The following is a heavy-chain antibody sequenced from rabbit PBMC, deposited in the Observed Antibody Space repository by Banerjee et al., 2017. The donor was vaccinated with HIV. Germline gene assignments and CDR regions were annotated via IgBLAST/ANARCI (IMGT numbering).Heavy chain of an antibody. CDR2: IVNGDVNT. J-gene: IGHJ4*01. Sequence: QEQLEESGGDLVKPEGSPTLTCTASGFSFSSSYWICWVRQAPGKGLEWIGCIVNGDVNTYYASWAKGRFTISKTSSTTVTLQMTSLTAADTATYFCARDLNSAGFDLWGPGTLVTVS. CDR1: GFSFSSSYW. V-gene: IGHV1S45*01. CDR3: ARDLNSAGFDL. D-gene: IGHD7-1*01.